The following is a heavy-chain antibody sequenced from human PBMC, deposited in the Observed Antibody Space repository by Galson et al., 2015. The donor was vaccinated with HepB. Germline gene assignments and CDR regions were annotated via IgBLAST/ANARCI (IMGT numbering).Heavy chain of an antibody. D-gene: IGHD3-3*01. CDR3: ARDPPYYDFWSGYPDY. J-gene: IGHJ4*02. CDR1: GFTFSSYG. CDR2: IWYDGSNK. Sequence: SLRLSCAASGFTFSSYGMHWVRQAPGKGLEWVAVIWYDGSNKYYADSVKGRFTISRDNSKNTLYLQMNSLRAEDTAVYYCARDPPYYDFWSGYPDYWGQGTLVTVSS. V-gene: IGHV3-33*01.